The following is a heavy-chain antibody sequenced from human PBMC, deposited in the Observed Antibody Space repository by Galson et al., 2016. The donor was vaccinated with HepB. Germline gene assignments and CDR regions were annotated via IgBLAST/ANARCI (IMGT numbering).Heavy chain of an antibody. Sequence: SLRLSCAASGFTFSAYAVHWVRQAPGKGLEWVALMPYDGTNTHYADSVKGRFTISRDISQTTINLQMNSLRAEDTAVYYCSREYGEREGDSYTYYYSYYGMDVWGQGTTVTVS. CDR1: GFTFSAYA. CDR3: SREYGEREGDSYTYYYSYYGMDV. J-gene: IGHJ6*02. V-gene: IGHV3-30*04. D-gene: IGHD2-21*02. CDR2: MPYDGTNT.